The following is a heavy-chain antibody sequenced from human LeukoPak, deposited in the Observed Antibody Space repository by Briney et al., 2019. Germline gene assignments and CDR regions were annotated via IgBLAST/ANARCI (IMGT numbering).Heavy chain of an antibody. V-gene: IGHV4-39*01. CDR2: IYYSGST. Sequence: SETLSLTCTVTGGSISSSNYYWGWIRQPPGRGLEWIGSIYYSGSTYHNPSLRSRVTISLDTSKNQFSLKLSSVTTADTAVYYCATHDGTIFGVVTLDPWGQGTLVTVSS. CDR3: ATHDGTIFGVVTLDP. D-gene: IGHD3-3*01. CDR1: GGSISSSNYY. J-gene: IGHJ5*02.